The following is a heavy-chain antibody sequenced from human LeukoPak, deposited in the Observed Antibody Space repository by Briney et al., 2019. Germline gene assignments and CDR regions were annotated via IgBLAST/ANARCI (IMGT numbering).Heavy chain of an antibody. V-gene: IGHV4-59*01. D-gene: IGHD6-13*01. J-gene: IGHJ4*02. Sequence: PSETLSLTCTVSGGSISSYYWSWIRQPPGKGLEWIGYIYYSGSTNYNPSLKSRVTISVDTSKNQFSLKLSSVTAADTAVYYCARAIAAAGPTFDYWGQGTLVTVSS. CDR2: IYYSGST. CDR1: GGSISSYY. CDR3: ARAIAAAGPTFDY.